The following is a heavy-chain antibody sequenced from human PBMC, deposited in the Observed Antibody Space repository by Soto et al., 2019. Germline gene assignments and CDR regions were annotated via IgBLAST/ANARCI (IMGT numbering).Heavy chain of an antibody. D-gene: IGHD2-15*01. CDR2: IYSGGST. Sequence: GGSLRLSCAASGFTVSSNYMSWVRQAPGKGLEWVSVIYSGGSTYYADSVKGRFTISRDNSKNTLYLQMNSLRAEDTAVYYCARDMEVVGAPYYYYGMDVWGQGTTVTVSS. J-gene: IGHJ6*02. V-gene: IGHV3-53*01. CDR1: GFTVSSNY. CDR3: ARDMEVVGAPYYYYGMDV.